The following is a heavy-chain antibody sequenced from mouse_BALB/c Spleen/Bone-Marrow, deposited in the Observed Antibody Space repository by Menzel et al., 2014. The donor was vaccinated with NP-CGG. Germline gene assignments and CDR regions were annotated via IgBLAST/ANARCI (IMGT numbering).Heavy chain of an antibody. V-gene: IGHV1-69*02. CDR2: IDPSDSYT. CDR3: ARWLLGYAMDY. Sequence: LQESGAELVKPGASVKLSCKASGYTFTSYWMHWVKQRPGQGLEWIGEIDPSDSYTNYNQKFKGKATLTVDKSSSTAYMQLSSLTSEDSAVYYCARWLLGYAMDYWGQGTSVTVSS. CDR1: GYTFTSYW. J-gene: IGHJ4*01. D-gene: IGHD2-3*01.